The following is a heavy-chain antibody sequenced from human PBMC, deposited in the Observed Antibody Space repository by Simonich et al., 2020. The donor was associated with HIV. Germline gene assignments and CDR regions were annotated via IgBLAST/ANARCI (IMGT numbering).Heavy chain of an antibody. CDR3: ARDQRSSRSFIVGATDY. J-gene: IGHJ4*02. CDR1: GFTFSSYW. CDR2: INQDGSRK. Sequence: EVQLVESGGGLVQPGGSLRLSCAASGFTFSSYWMTWVRQAPGKGREWVANINQDGSRKDYGDSVKGRFTISRDNAKNALYRQMNSLRAEDTAVYYCARDQRSSRSFIVGATDYWGQGTLVTVSS. V-gene: IGHV3-7*01. D-gene: IGHD1-26*01.